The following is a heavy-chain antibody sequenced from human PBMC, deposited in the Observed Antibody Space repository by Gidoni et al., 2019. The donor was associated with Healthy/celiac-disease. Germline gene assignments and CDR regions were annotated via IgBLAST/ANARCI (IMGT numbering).Heavy chain of an antibody. D-gene: IGHD2-15*01. CDR3: AREGYCSGGSCSIYGMDV. Sequence: QVQLVQSGAEVKKPGASVKVSCKASGYTFTSYYMHWVRQAPGQGLEWMGIINPSGGSTSYAQKFQGRVTMTRDTSTSTVYMELSSLRSEDTAVYYCAREGYCSGGSCSIYGMDVWGQGTTVTVSS. J-gene: IGHJ6*02. CDR1: GYTFTSYY. V-gene: IGHV1-46*03. CDR2: INPSGGST.